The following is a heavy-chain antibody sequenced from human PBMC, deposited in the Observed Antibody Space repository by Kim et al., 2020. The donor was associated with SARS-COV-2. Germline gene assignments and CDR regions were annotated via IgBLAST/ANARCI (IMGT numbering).Heavy chain of an antibody. D-gene: IGHD2-21*01. V-gene: IGHV1-69*05. CDR3: AKAKGNTDGSDF. CDR2: ISPLFGRS. CDR1: GGTFRSYV. Sequence: SVKVSCKASGGTFRSYVFSWLRQAPGQGPEWIGGISPLFGRSNYAQRFRDRVTMTTDESTSTAFMELNSLRSEDTAVYFCAKAKGNTDGSDFWGQGTLV. J-gene: IGHJ4*02.